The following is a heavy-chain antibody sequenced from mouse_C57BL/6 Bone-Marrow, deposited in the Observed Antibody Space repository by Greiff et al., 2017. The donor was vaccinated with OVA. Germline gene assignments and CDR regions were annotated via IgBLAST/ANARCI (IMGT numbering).Heavy chain of an antibody. D-gene: IGHD2-4*01. Sequence: VMLVESGPELVKPGASVKISCKASGYAFSSSWMNWVKQRPGKGLEWIGRIYPGDGDTNYNGKFKGKATLTADKSSSTAYMQLSSLTSEDSAVYFCATPYYDYDFYAMDYWGQGTSVTVSS. CDR3: ATPYYDYDFYAMDY. CDR2: IYPGDGDT. V-gene: IGHV1-82*01. CDR1: GYAFSSSW. J-gene: IGHJ4*01.